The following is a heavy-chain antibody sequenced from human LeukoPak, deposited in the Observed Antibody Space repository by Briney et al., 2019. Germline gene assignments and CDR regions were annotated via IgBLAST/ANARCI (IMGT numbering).Heavy chain of an antibody. V-gene: IGHV3-48*01. D-gene: IGHD5-24*01. CDR3: ARDYKYAFDN. Sequence: GGSLRLSFAASGFTFSDYSMNWVRQAPGKGLEWISYIGIDSGNTNYADSVKGRFTISGDKAKNSLYLQMNSLRVEDTAVYYCARDYKYAFDNWGQGTLVTVSS. CDR1: GFTFSDYS. CDR2: IGIDSGNT. J-gene: IGHJ4*02.